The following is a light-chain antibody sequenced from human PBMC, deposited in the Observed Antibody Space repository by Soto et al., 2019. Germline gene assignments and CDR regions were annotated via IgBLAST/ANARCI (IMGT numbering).Light chain of an antibody. J-gene: IGLJ1*01. CDR3: QSYDSSLSVFYV. CDR2: GNS. Sequence: QLVLTQPPSVSGAPGQRVTISCTGSSSNIGAGYDVHWYQQLPETAPKLLIYGNSNRPSGVPDRFSGSKSGTSASLAISGLQAEDEADYYCQSYDSSLSVFYVFGTGTKLTVL. CDR1: SSNIGAGYD. V-gene: IGLV1-40*01.